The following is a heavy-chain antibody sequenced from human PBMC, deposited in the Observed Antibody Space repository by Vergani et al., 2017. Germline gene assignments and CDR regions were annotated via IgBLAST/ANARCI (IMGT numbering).Heavy chain of an antibody. J-gene: IGHJ4*02. CDR3: TTPTEWELRYYFDY. CDR2: IRPKTDGETT. Sequence: EVQPVESGGGLVKPGGSLRLSCTTSGFTFSSAWMSWVRQAPGKGLEWVARIRPKTDGETTDYAAPVKGRFTISRDDSKNTLYLQMNSLKTEDTAVYYCTTPTEWELRYYFDYWGQETLVTVSS. CDR1: GFTFSSAW. V-gene: IGHV3-15*01. D-gene: IGHD3-9*01.